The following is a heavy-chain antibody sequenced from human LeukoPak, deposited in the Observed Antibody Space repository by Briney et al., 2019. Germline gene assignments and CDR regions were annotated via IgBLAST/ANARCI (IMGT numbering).Heavy chain of an antibody. CDR3: ARDRGNPGNFFDY. J-gene: IGHJ4*02. D-gene: IGHD1-26*01. CDR2: ISYDGSNK. Sequence: GRPLRLSCAASGFTFSSYAMHWVRQAPGKGLEWVAVISYDGSNKYYADSVKGRFTISRDNSKNTLYLQMNSLRAEDTAVYYCARDRGNPGNFFDYWGQGTLVTVSS. V-gene: IGHV3-30*04. CDR1: GFTFSSYA.